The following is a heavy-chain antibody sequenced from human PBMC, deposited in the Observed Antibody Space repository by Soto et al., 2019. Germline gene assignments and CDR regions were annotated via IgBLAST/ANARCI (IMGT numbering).Heavy chain of an antibody. D-gene: IGHD6-6*01. J-gene: IGHJ3*02. CDR1: GYTFTSYC. V-gene: IGHV1-46*03. CDR3: AFASWDAFDI. CDR2: INPSGGST. Sequence: QVHLVQSGAEVKKPGASVKVSCEASGYTFTSYCLYWVRQAPGHGLEWMGLINPSGGSTTYAQKFQGRVTMTRDTSTSTVYMEVSSLRSEDTAVYYCAFASWDAFDIWGQGTMVIVSS.